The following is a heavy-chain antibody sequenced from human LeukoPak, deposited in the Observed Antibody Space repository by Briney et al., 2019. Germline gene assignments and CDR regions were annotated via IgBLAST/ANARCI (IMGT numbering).Heavy chain of an antibody. CDR3: AREVSEGFDF. CDR2: FGTRSTSI. CDR1: GFTFSGYS. Sequence: GGSLRLSCAASGFTFSGYSMNWIRQAPGKGLEWVSSFGTRSTSIYHAGSVKGRFAISRGNAKNSLYLQMNSLRAEDTALYYCAREVSEGFDFWGQGTLVTVSS. J-gene: IGHJ4*02. D-gene: IGHD3-22*01. V-gene: IGHV3-21*01.